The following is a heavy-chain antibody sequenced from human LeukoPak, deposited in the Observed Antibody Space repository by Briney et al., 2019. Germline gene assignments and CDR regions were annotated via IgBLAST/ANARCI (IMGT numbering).Heavy chain of an antibody. CDR3: ARDMGREGGFDY. CDR1: GGSISSNY. CDR2: ISYSGST. Sequence: SEALSLTCAVSGGSISSNYWSWIGQPPGKGLEWIGFISYSGSTNYNPSLKSRVSISADTTKNHLSLKLTSVTAADTAVYYCARDMGREGGFDYWGQGTLVTVCS. J-gene: IGHJ4*02. D-gene: IGHD3-10*01. V-gene: IGHV4-59*01.